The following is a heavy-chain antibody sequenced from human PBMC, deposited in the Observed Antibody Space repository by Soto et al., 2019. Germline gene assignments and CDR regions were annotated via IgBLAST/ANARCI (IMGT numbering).Heavy chain of an antibody. Sequence: SETLSLTCTVSGGSISSSSYYWGWIRQPPGKGLEWIGSIYYSGSTYYNPSLKSRVTISVDTSKNQFSLKLSSVTAADTAVYYCARLGHDYGGLYFDYWGQGTLVTVSS. CDR1: GGSISSSSYY. V-gene: IGHV4-39*01. CDR3: ARLGHDYGGLYFDY. CDR2: IYYSGST. J-gene: IGHJ4*02. D-gene: IGHD4-17*01.